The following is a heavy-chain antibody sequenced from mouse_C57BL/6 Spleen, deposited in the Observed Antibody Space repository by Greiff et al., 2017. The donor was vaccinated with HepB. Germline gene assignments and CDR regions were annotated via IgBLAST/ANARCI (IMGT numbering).Heavy chain of an antibody. J-gene: IGHJ2*01. D-gene: IGHD3-1*01. Sequence: VHVKQSGAELVRPGASVKLSCTASGFNIKDDYMHWVKQRPEQGLEWIGWIDPENGDTEYASKFQGKATITADTSSNTAYLQLSSLTSEDTAVYYCTNRGRNYWGQGTTLTVSS. CDR1: GFNIKDDY. V-gene: IGHV14-4*01. CDR3: TNRGRNY. CDR2: IDPENGDT.